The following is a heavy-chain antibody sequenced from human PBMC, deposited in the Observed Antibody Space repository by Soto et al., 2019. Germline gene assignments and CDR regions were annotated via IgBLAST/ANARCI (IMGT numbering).Heavy chain of an antibody. J-gene: IGHJ6*02. V-gene: IGHV4-59*01. CDR3: ARGTKYYYQGMDV. CDR2: IYDSGST. Sequence: SETLSLTCTVSGDSINNYYWTWIRQPPGKGLEWIGYIYDSGSTSYDPSLKSRLTISVDTSKNQFSLKLKSVTAADTAVYYCARGTKYYYQGMDVWGQGTTVTVSS. CDR1: GDSINNYY.